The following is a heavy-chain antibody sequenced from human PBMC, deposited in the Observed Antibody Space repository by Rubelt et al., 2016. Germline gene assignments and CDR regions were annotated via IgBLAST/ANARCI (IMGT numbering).Heavy chain of an antibody. CDR3: ARHGQVQSGDAFDI. D-gene: IGHD1-26*01. J-gene: IGHJ3*02. CDR2: IYPGDSDT. V-gene: IGHV5-51*01. CDR1: GYSFTSYW. Sequence: EVQLVQSGAEVKKPGESLKISCKGSGYSFTSYWIGWVRQMPGKGLGWMGIIYPGDSDTSNSTPFQGQVTTSASKSTRTAYRQWSSLKSADTAMYYCARHGQVQSGDAFDIWGQGTMVTVSS.